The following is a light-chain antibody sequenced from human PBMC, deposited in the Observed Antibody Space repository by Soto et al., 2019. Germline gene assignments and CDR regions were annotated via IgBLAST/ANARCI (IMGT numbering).Light chain of an antibody. J-gene: IGKJ1*01. Sequence: VLTQSPGTLSVTPGEGATRACRASQSVSNNYLAWYPQKPGQAPRLLIYGASNRATGIPDRFSGSGSRTDFTITISRLEPEDFAVYDCQQYGSSGTFGQGTKVDNK. CDR3: QQYGSSGT. CDR1: QSVSNNY. CDR2: GAS. V-gene: IGKV3-20*01.